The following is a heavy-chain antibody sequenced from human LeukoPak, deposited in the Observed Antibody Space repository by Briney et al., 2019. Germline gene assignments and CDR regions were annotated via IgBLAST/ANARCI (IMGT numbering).Heavy chain of an antibody. CDR3: ARWLAWNYGLGYYFDY. CDR1: GYTFTSYD. J-gene: IGHJ4*02. D-gene: IGHD1-7*01. CDR2: MNPNSGNT. Sequence: ASVKVSCKASGYTFTSYDINWVRQATGQGLEWMGWMNPNSGNTGYAQKFQGGVTMTRNTSISTAYMELSSLRPEDTAVYYCARWLAWNYGLGYYFDYWGQGTLVTVSS. V-gene: IGHV1-8*01.